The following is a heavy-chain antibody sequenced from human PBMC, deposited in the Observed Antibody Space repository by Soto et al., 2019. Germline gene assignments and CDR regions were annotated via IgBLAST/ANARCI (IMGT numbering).Heavy chain of an antibody. CDR1: GFTFSNYD. D-gene: IGHD3-16*01. CDR3: AKDLRNFGFYGVDV. CDR2: ISGSGGRT. Sequence: GGSLRLSCAAAGFTFSNYDMSWVRQAPGKGLEWVSGISGSGGRTYNADPVKGRFTISRDNSKNTLNLQMNSLRAEDTAVYYCAKDLRNFGFYGVDVWGQGTTVTV. J-gene: IGHJ6*02. V-gene: IGHV3-23*01.